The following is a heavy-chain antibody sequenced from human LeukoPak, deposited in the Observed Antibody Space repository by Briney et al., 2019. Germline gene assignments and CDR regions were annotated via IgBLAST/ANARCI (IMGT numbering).Heavy chain of an antibody. V-gene: IGHV3-43D*04. Sequence: GGFLRLSCTASGFAFQDFGMHWVRQAPGKGLEWVSVFSWDGGSTYYADSVKGRFTISRDISTNTLYLQMSGLRADDSDMYYCAKIRRRYSSRHYFESWGQGTLVTVSS. CDR2: FSWDGGST. CDR1: GFAFQDFG. J-gene: IGHJ4*02. D-gene: IGHD3-16*02. CDR3: AKIRRRYSSRHYFES.